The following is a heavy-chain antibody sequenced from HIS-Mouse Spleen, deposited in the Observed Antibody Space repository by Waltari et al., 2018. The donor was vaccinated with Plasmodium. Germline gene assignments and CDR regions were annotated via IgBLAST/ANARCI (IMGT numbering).Heavy chain of an antibody. CDR2: INHSGRT. D-gene: IGHD4-17*01. J-gene: IGHJ4*02. CDR3: ARTGDYGGNS. CDR1: GGSFSGYY. Sequence: QVQLQQWGAGLLKPSETLSLTCAVYGGSFSGYYWSWIRQPPGKGLEWIGEINHSGRTNYNPSLKIRVTIAVDTSKNQFSLKLSSVTAADTAVYYCARTGDYGGNSWGQGTLVTVSS. V-gene: IGHV4-34*01.